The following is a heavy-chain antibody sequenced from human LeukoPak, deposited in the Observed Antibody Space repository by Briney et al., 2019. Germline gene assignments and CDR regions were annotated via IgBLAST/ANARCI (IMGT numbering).Heavy chain of an antibody. V-gene: IGHV1-18*01. Sequence: GAPVKVSCKASGYTLTSYGISWVRQAPGQGVEWMGWISAYNGNTRYAQKLQGRVTMTTDSSTSTAYMELSRLRSDDTAVYYCARVTRELLFRVAGGCDYWGQGTLVTVSS. CDR3: ARVTRELLFRVAGGCDY. CDR2: ISAYNGNT. J-gene: IGHJ4*02. CDR1: GYTLTSYG. D-gene: IGHD1-26*01.